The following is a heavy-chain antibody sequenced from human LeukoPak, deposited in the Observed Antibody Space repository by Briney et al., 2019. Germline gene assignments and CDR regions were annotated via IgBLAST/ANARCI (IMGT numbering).Heavy chain of an antibody. CDR2: IYYSGST. V-gene: IGHV4-59*01. CDR3: ARETVIALGGVNYWYFDL. CDR1: GGSISSYY. Sequence: SETLSLTCTVSGGSISSYYWSWIRQPPGKGLEWIGYIYYSGSTNYNPSLKSRDTISVDTSKNQFSLKLSSVTAADTAVYYCARETVIALGGVNYWYFDLWGRGTLVTVSS. D-gene: IGHD3-16*01. J-gene: IGHJ2*01.